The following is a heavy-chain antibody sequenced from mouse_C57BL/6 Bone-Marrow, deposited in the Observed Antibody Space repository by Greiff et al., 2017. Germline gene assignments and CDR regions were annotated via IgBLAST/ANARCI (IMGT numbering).Heavy chain of an antibody. D-gene: IGHD1-1*01. CDR2: ISSGSSTI. CDR1: GFTFSDYG. V-gene: IGHV5-17*01. J-gene: IGHJ3*01. Sequence: EVMLVESGGGLVKPGGSLKLSCAASGFTFSDYGMHWVRQAPEKGLEWVAYISSGSSTIYYADTVKGRFTISRDNATNTLFLQMTRLRSEDSAMYYCARHYGSPAWFAYWGQGTLVTVSA. CDR3: ARHYGSPAWFAY.